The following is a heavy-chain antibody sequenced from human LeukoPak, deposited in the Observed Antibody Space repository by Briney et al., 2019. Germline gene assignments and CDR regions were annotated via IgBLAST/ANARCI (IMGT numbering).Heavy chain of an antibody. CDR2: ISGSGGST. CDR3: AKDRPNYCDSSGPSDAFDI. CDR1: GFTLSSYA. Sequence: GGSLRLSCAASGFTLSSYAMSWVRQAPGEGLGWVSAISGSGGSTDYADSVKGRFTISRDNSKNTLYLQMHSLRAEDTAVYYCAKDRPNYCDSSGPSDAFDIWGQGTKVAVCS. D-gene: IGHD3-22*01. J-gene: IGHJ3*02. V-gene: IGHV3-23*01.